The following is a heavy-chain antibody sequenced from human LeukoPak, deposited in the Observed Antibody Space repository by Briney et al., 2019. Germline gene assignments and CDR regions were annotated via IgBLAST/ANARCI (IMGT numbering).Heavy chain of an antibody. D-gene: IGHD1-20*01. J-gene: IGHJ4*02. CDR1: GFTLGTYS. CDR3: ASYNWNDGFFDY. V-gene: IGHV3-48*02. Sequence: GGSLRLSCAASGFTLGTYSMNWVRQAPGKGLEWVSYISSSSNIIYYAVSVKGRFTISRDNAKNSLSLQMNSLRDEDTAVYYCASYNWNDGFFDYWGQGTLVTVSS. CDR2: ISSSSNII.